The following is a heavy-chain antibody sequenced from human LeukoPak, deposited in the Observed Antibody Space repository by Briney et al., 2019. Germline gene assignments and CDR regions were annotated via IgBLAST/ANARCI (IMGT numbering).Heavy chain of an antibody. D-gene: IGHD6-13*01. Sequence: PGGSLRLSCAASGFTFRTYAMSWGRQAPGKGVEWVSHVSVSGDITYCADSVKGGFTISRDNSKNPLDLQMNSLRVEDTAIYYCAKVVAAAGQFDYWGQGTLVTVSS. J-gene: IGHJ4*02. CDR3: AKVVAAAGQFDY. V-gene: IGHV3-23*01. CDR2: VSVSGDIT. CDR1: GFTFRTYA.